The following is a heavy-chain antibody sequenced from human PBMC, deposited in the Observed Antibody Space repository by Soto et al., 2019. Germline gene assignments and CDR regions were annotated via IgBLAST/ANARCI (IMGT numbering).Heavy chain of an antibody. CDR3: ADSSGAGDAFDI. J-gene: IGHJ3*02. V-gene: IGHV3-48*04. D-gene: IGHD7-27*01. Sequence: GGSLRLSCAASGFTFSSYSMNWVRQAPGKGLEWVSYISSSSSTIYYADSVKGRFTISRDNAKNSLCLQMNSLRAEDTAVYYCADSSGAGDAFDIWGQGTMVTVSS. CDR1: GFTFSSYS. CDR2: ISSSSSTI.